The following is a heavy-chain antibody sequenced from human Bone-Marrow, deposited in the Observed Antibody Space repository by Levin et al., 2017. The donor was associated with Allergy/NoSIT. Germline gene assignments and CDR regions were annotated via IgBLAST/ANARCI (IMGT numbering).Heavy chain of an antibody. CDR3: ARSTHYDFWSGSPPDYYYYYGMDV. D-gene: IGHD3-3*01. CDR2: IYYSGST. CDR1: GGSISSYY. V-gene: IGHV4-59*01. J-gene: IGHJ6*02. Sequence: SETLSLTCTVSGGSISSYYWSWIRQPPGKGLEWIGYIYYSGSTNYNPSLKSRVTISVDTSKNQFSLKLSSVTAADTAVYYCARSTHYDFWSGSPPDYYYYYGMDVWGQGTTVTVSS.